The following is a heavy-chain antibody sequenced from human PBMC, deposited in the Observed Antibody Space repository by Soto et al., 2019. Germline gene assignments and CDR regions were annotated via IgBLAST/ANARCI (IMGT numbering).Heavy chain of an antibody. CDR2: IYHSGST. Sequence: LSLTCAVSGGSISSGGYSWSWIRQPPGKGLEWIGYIYHSGSTYYNPSLKSRVTISVDRSKNQFSLKLSSVTAADTAVYYCARGRGYGYGMDVWGQGTTVTVSS. V-gene: IGHV4-30-2*01. CDR3: ARGRGYGYGMDV. CDR1: GGSISSGGYS. J-gene: IGHJ6*02. D-gene: IGHD5-18*01.